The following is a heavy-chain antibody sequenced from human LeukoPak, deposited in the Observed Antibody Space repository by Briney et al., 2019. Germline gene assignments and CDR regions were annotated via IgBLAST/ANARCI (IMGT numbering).Heavy chain of an antibody. Sequence: GGSLRLSCAASGFTFSSYSMNWVRQAPGKGLEWVSSISSSSSYIYYGDSVKGRFTISRDNAKDSLYLQMNSLRAEDTAVYYCARAEQHYYDSSGHISNYYYYGMDVWGQGTTVTVSS. D-gene: IGHD3-22*01. J-gene: IGHJ6*02. CDR2: ISSSSSYI. CDR3: ARAEQHYYDSSGHISNYYYYGMDV. CDR1: GFTFSSYS. V-gene: IGHV3-21*01.